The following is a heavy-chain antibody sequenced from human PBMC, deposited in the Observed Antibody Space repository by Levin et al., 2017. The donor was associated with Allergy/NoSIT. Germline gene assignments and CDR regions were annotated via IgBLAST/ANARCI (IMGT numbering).Heavy chain of an antibody. CDR3: AKYRRVVVTPQYYFDY. Sequence: RSGGSLRLSCAASGFTFSSYAMSWVRQAPGKGLEWVSAISGSGGSTYYADSVKGRFTISRDNSKNTLYLQMNSLRAEDTAVYYCAKYRRVVVTPQYYFDYWGQGTLVTVSS. CDR2: ISGSGGST. J-gene: IGHJ4*02. CDR1: GFTFSSYA. D-gene: IGHD2-2*01. V-gene: IGHV3-23*01.